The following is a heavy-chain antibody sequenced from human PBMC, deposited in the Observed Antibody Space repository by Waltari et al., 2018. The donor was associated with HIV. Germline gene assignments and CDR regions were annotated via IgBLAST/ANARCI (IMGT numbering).Heavy chain of an antibody. D-gene: IGHD3-3*01. CDR3: ARAGVARAGVVPALFDL. Sequence: QVQLPESGPGLVKPSETLSLPCVVSGYSINTAYYWGWVRQPPGKGLEWLGSASHSGGTFHNASLKSRVAISIDRSKKQVSLKVTSVTAADTAVYYCARAGVARAGVVPALFDLWGRGTLVTVSS. V-gene: IGHV4-38-2*01. J-gene: IGHJ2*01. CDR1: GYSINTAYY. CDR2: ASHSGGT.